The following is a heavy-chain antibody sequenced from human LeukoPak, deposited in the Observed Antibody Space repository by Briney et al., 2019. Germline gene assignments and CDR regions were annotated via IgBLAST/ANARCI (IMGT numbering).Heavy chain of an antibody. CDR2: ISSSSSYI. J-gene: IGHJ5*02. V-gene: IGHV3-21*01. CDR3: ATQSFGWFDL. CDR1: AFTFSSYS. D-gene: IGHD3-10*01. Sequence: GGSLRLSCAASAFTFSSYSMNWVRQAPGKGLEWVSSISSSSSYIYYADSVKGRFTISRDNAKNSLYLQMNSLRAEDTAVYYCATQSFGWFDLWGQGTLVTVSS.